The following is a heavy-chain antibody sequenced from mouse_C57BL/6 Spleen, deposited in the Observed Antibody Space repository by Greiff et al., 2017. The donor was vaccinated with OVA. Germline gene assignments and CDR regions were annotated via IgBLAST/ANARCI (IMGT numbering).Heavy chain of an antibody. Sequence: QVQLQQPGAELVMPGASVKLSCKASGYAFTSYWMHWVKQRPGQGLEWIGEIDPSDSYTNYNQKFKGKSTLTVDKSSSTAYMQLSSLTSEDSAVYYCARGQLRLRSDYWGQGTTLTVSS. J-gene: IGHJ2*01. CDR2: IDPSDSYT. V-gene: IGHV1-69*01. CDR1: GYAFTSYW. D-gene: IGHD3-2*02. CDR3: ARGQLRLRSDY.